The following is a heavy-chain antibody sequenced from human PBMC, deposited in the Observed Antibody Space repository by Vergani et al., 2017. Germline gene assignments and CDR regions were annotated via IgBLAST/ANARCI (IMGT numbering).Heavy chain of an antibody. Sequence: QVQLVESGGGVVQPGRSLRLSCAASGFTFSSYGMHWVRQAPGKGLEWVAVISYDGSNKYYADSVKGRFTISRDNSKNKLYLQMNSLRAEDTAVYYCAKGSVWLLSLGQKKNPPIDYWGQGTLVTVSS. J-gene: IGHJ4*02. CDR1: GFTFSSYG. CDR2: ISYDGSNK. CDR3: AKGSVWLLSLGQKKNPPIDY. D-gene: IGHD3-3*01. V-gene: IGHV3-30*18.